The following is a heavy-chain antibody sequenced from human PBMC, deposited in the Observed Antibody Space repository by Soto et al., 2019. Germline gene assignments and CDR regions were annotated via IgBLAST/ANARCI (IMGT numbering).Heavy chain of an antibody. CDR2: ITHRGSP. D-gene: IGHD4-17*01. CDR3: ARIPGSDYSDPHDF. J-gene: IGHJ4*02. Sequence: PSETLSLTCAVYGGAFSGYQWTLIRHPPGRWREWIWEITHRGSPNYNPSLKRRVTISIDMSKNQFSLDLSSLTAADTAVYYCARIPGSDYSDPHDFWGQGSLVTVSS. V-gene: IGHV4-34*01. CDR1: GGAFSGYQ.